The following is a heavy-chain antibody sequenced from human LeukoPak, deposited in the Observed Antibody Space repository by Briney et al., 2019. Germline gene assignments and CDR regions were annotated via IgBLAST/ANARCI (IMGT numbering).Heavy chain of an antibody. Sequence: GASVKVSCKASGYAFPHYGVQWVRQAPGQTFEWMGWINAGNGDDTKYSQKFQARLTMTTDTSATTVYMELNSLRSEDTAVYYCARSGVIGEAFDYWGQGTLVTVSS. CDR3: ARSGVIGEAFDY. D-gene: IGHD1-26*01. V-gene: IGHV1-3*01. CDR1: GYAFPHYG. CDR2: INAGNGDDT. J-gene: IGHJ4*02.